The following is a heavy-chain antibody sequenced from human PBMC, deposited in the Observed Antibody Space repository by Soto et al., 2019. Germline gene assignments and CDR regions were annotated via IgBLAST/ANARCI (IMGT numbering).Heavy chain of an antibody. Sequence: GGSLRLSCAASGFTFSSYAMSWVRQAPGKGLEWVSAISGSGGSTYYADSVKGRFTISRDNSKNTLYLQMNSLRAEDTAVYYCAKDLGGDYDGEYFQHWGQGTLVTAPQ. CDR2: ISGSGGST. CDR3: AKDLGGDYDGEYFQH. V-gene: IGHV3-23*01. J-gene: IGHJ1*01. D-gene: IGHD4-17*01. CDR1: GFTFSSYA.